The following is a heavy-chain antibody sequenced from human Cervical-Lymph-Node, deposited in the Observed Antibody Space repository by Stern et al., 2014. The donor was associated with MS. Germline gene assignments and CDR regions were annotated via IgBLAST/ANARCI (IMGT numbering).Heavy chain of an antibody. D-gene: IGHD2-21*02. J-gene: IGHJ4*02. CDR2: IKQDGREK. Sequence: EVQLEESGGGLVQPGGSLRLSCAASGFSFSSYWMSWVRQAPGKGLAWVANIKQDGREKYCVDSVKGRFTISRDNTKNSLFLQLDSLRADDTAVYYCAREYGGDHFDYWGQGTLVTVSS. V-gene: IGHV3-7*03. CDR3: AREYGGDHFDY. CDR1: GFSFSSYW.